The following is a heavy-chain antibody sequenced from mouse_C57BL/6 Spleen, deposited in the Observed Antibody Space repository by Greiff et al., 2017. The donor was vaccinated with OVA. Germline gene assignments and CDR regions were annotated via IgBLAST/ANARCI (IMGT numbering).Heavy chain of an antibody. D-gene: IGHD4-1*01. Sequence: QVQLQHPGAELVRPGTSVKLSCKASGYTFTSYWMHWVKQRPGQGLEWIGVIDPSDSYTNYNQKFKGKATLTVDTSSSTAYMQLSSLTSEDSAVYYCAGANWAFAYWGQGTLVTVSA. CDR3: AGANWAFAY. CDR2: IDPSDSYT. CDR1: GYTFTSYW. V-gene: IGHV1-59*01. J-gene: IGHJ3*01.